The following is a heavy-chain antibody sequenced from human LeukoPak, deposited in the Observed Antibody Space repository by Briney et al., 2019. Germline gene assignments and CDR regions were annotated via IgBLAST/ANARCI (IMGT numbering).Heavy chain of an antibody. V-gene: IGHV4-59*01. Sequence: SETLSLTCTVSGGSISSYYWSWIRQPPGKGLEWIGYIRYTASTKYNPSLKSRVTMSLGTSKNQFSLKLSSLTAADTAVYYCARGYDILTGYYRFGYWGQGTLVTVSS. CDR2: IRYTAST. D-gene: IGHD3-9*01. CDR1: GGSISSYY. J-gene: IGHJ4*02. CDR3: ARGYDILTGYYRFGY.